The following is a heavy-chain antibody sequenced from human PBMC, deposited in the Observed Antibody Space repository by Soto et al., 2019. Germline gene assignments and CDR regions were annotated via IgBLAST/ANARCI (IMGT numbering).Heavy chain of an antibody. J-gene: IGHJ3*02. Sequence: PGGSLRLSCAASGFTFSRYWMSWVRQAPGKGLEWVANIKQDGSEKYYVDSVKGRFTISRDNAKNSLYLQMNSLRAEDTAVYYCARDRGHYDILTGLIWGQGTMVTVSS. CDR3: ARDRGHYDILTGLI. V-gene: IGHV3-7*01. CDR2: IKQDGSEK. CDR1: GFTFSRYW. D-gene: IGHD3-9*01.